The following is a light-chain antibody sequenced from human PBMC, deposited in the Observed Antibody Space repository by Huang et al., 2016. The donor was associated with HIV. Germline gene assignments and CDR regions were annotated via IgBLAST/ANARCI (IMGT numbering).Light chain of an antibody. Sequence: IVLTQSPATLSLSPGERATLSCRASQSLNKFLAWYQQKTGQAPRLLIYNATDRAPGVPARFSGGGSGTDFTLTITDLKAEDFAIYYCQQRSSSLTFGGGTKVEIK. V-gene: IGKV3-11*01. J-gene: IGKJ4*01. CDR2: NAT. CDR1: QSLNKF. CDR3: QQRSSSLT.